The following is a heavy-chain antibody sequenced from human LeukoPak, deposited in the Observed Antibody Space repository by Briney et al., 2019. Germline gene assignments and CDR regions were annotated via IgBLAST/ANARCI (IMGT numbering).Heavy chain of an antibody. CDR3: ARVPYEAVDIVATIYYYYGMDV. J-gene: IGHJ6*02. CDR1: GGTFSSYA. D-gene: IGHD5-12*01. V-gene: IGHV1-69*01. Sequence: ASVKVSCKASGGTFSSYAISWVRQAPGQGLEWMGGIIPIFGTANYAQKFQGRVTITADESTSTAYMELSILRSEDTAVYYCARVPYEAVDIVATIYYYYGMDVWGQGTTVTVSS. CDR2: IIPIFGTA.